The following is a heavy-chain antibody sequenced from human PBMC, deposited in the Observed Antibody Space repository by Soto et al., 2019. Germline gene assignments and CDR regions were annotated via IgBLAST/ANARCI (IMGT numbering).Heavy chain of an antibody. Sequence: GGSLRLSCAASGFTFSSYAMSWVRQAPGKGLEWVSAISGSGGSTYYADSVKGRFTISRDNSKNTLYLQMNGLRAEDTAVYYCNRITMVRGVIITPDYWGQGTLVTVSS. D-gene: IGHD3-10*01. V-gene: IGHV3-23*01. CDR3: NRITMVRGVIITPDY. J-gene: IGHJ4*02. CDR2: ISGSGGST. CDR1: GFTFSSYA.